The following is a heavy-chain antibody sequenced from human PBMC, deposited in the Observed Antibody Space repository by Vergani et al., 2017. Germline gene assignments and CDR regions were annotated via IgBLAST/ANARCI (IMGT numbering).Heavy chain of an antibody. D-gene: IGHD3-22*01. J-gene: IGHJ6*02. CDR1: GFTFSSYS. V-gene: IGHV3-21*01. CDR2: ISSSSSYI. Sequence: EVQLVESGGGLVKPGGSLRLSCAASGFTFSSYSMNWVRQAPGKGLEWVSSISSSSSYIYYADSVKGRFTISRDNAKNSLLLQMNSLRAEDTAVYYCARDDYYDGSGFHYYYGMDVWGQGTTVTVSS. CDR3: ARDDYYDGSGFHYYYGMDV.